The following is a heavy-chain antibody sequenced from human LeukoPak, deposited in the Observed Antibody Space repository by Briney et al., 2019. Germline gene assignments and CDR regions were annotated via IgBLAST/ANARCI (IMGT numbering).Heavy chain of an antibody. D-gene: IGHD3-9*01. Sequence: GGSLRLSCAASGFTFSSYAMSWVRQAPGKGLEWVSSISWNGGSIGYADSVKGRFSISRDNAKNSLYLQMNSLRAEDTALYYYAKDMADILTGPPSYGMDVWGQGTTVTVSS. V-gene: IGHV3-9*01. CDR2: ISWNGGSI. J-gene: IGHJ6*02. CDR3: AKDMADILTGPPSYGMDV. CDR1: GFTFSSYA.